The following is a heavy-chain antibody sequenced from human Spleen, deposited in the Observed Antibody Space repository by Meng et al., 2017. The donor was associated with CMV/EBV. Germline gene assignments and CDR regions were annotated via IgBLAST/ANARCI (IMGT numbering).Heavy chain of an antibody. CDR1: GFTFSSYS. V-gene: IGHV3-53*01. D-gene: IGHD3-3*01. J-gene: IGHJ4*02. CDR2: IYSGGTT. Sequence: GESLKISCAASGFTFSSYSMNWVRQAPGKGLEWVSVIYSGGTTYYADSVKGRFTISRDNSMNTLYLQMNTLRAEDTAVYYRARGGGTFDYWGQGTLVTVSS. CDR3: ARGGGTFDY.